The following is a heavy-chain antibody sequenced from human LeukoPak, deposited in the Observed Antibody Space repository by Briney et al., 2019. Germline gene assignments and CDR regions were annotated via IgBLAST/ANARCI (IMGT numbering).Heavy chain of an antibody. CDR1: GFTFSSYA. Sequence: GGSLRLSCAASGFTFSSYAMHWVRQAPGKGLEYVSAISSNGGSTYYANSVKGRFTISRDNSKNTLYLQMNSLRAEDTAVYYCAEPGITMIGGVWGKGTTVTISS. CDR2: ISSNGGST. CDR3: AEPGITMIGGV. D-gene: IGHD3-10*02. J-gene: IGHJ6*04. V-gene: IGHV3-64*01.